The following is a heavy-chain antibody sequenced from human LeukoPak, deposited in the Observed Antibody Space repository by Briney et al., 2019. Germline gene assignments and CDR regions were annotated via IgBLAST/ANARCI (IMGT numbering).Heavy chain of an antibody. J-gene: IGHJ4*02. D-gene: IGHD3-9*01. CDR1: GYTFTGYY. CDR2: INPNSGGT. V-gene: IGHV1-2*04. CDR3: ARETPDDILTGYQKGRDYFDY. Sequence: ASVKVSCKASGYTFTGYYMHWVRQAPGQGLEWMGWINPNSGGTNYAQKFQGWVTMTRDTSISTAYMELSRLRSDDTAVYYCARETPDDILTGYQKGRDYFDYWGQGTLVTVSS.